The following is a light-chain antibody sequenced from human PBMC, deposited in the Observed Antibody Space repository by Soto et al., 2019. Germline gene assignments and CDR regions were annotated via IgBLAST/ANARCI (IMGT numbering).Light chain of an antibody. CDR3: QQYVTAFRS. V-gene: IGKV1-5*03. CDR2: KAS. J-gene: IGKJ1*01. Sequence: DIPMTQSPSTLSASIGDRVTITCRASQSISSWLAWYQQKPGTAPKLLIYKASSLQSGVPSRFSGSGSGTEFTLTISSLQPDDFATYYCQQYVTAFRSFGQGTKVDI. CDR1: QSISSW.